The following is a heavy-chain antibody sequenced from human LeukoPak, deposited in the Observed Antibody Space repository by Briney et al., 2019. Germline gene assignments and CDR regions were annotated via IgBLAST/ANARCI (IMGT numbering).Heavy chain of an antibody. D-gene: IGHD3-16*01. CDR1: GFTFSSYA. J-gene: IGHJ6*02. V-gene: IGHV3-30-3*01. CDR3: ARDSWAWAYYYYGMDV. CDR2: ISYDGSNK. Sequence: GGSLRLSCAASGFTFSSYAMHWVRQAPGKGLEWVAVISYDGSNKYYADSVKGRFTISRDNSKNTLYLQMNSLRAEDTAVYYCARDSWAWAYYYYGMDVWGQGTTVTVSS.